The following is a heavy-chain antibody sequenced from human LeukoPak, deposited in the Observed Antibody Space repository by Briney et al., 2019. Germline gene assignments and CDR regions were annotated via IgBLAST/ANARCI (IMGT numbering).Heavy chain of an antibody. D-gene: IGHD4-11*01. CDR1: GGSFSGYY. V-gene: IGHV3-7*03. CDR2: IKTDGSQI. J-gene: IGHJ4*02. Sequence: ETLSLTCAVYGGSFSGYYWSWIRQPPGKGLEWVANIKTDGSQIYYVDSVKSRFTISRDNAKNSLYLQMNSLRAEDTAVYHCANPPTVTSFDYWGQGTLVTVSS. CDR3: ANPPTVTSFDY.